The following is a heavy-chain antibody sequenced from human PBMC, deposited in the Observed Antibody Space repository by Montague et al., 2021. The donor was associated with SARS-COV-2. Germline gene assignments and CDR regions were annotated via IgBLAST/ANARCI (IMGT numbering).Heavy chain of an antibody. V-gene: IGHV4-39*01. Sequence: SETLSLTCTVPGACNSSTAHNSSCLRPSPGKGPDSIGTIYYSGNTYSNPSLKSRLTISMDTSKSQVSLKINSVTAADTAVYFCASLGSPAYCGGDCYLRDYGTDVWGQGTRATVSS. CDR3: ASLGSPAYCGGDCYLRDYGTDV. CDR2: IYYSGNT. CDR1: GACNSSTAHN. D-gene: IGHD2-21*02. J-gene: IGHJ6*02.